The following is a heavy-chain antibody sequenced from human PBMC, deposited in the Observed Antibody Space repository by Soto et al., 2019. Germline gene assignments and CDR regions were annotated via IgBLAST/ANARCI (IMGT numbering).Heavy chain of an antibody. CDR3: ARGLIYDSSGYYFDY. D-gene: IGHD3-22*01. CDR1: GYTFTSYG. J-gene: IGHJ4*02. V-gene: IGHV1-18*01. CDR2: ISAYNGNT. Sequence: ASVKVSCKASGYTFTSYGISWVRQAPGQGLEWVGWISAYNGNTNYAQKLQGRVTMTTDTSTSTAYMELSSLRSEDTAVYYCARGLIYDSSGYYFDYWGQGTLVTVSS.